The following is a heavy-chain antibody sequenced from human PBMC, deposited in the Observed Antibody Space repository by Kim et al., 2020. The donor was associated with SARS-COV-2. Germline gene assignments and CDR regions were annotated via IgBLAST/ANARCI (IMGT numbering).Heavy chain of an antibody. CDR3: ARDRSGFLWD. J-gene: IGHJ4*02. CDR2: INHSGST. D-gene: IGHD3-3*01. Sequence: SETLSLTCAVYGGSFSGYYWSWIRQPPGKGLEWIGEINHSGSTNYNPSLKSRVTISVDTSKNQFSLKLSSVTAADTAVYYCARDRSGFLWDWGQGNLVTV. CDR1: GGSFSGYY. V-gene: IGHV4-34*01.